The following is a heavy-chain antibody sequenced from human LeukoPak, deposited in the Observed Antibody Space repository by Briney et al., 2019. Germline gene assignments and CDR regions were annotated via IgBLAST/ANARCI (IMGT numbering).Heavy chain of an antibody. V-gene: IGHV3-23*01. Sequence: PGGSLRLSCAASGFTFSSYAMGWVRQAPGKGLDWVSAISGSGGSTYYADSVKGRFTISRDNSTNTLYLQMNSLRAEDTAVYYCAKSTSGWYDFDYWGQGTLVTVSS. CDR3: AKSTSGWYDFDY. J-gene: IGHJ4*02. CDR1: GFTFSSYA. D-gene: IGHD6-19*01. CDR2: ISGSGGST.